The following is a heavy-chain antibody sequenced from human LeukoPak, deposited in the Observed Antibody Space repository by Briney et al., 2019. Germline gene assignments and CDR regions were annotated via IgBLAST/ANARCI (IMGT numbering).Heavy chain of an antibody. J-gene: IGHJ5*02. CDR3: ASSRTAAGIWFDP. V-gene: IGHV4-59*01. CDR2: IYYSGST. Sequence: SETLSLTCTVSGGSISNYYWSWIRQPPGKGLEWIGYIYYSGSTNYNPSLKSRVTISVDTSKNQFSLKLSSVTAADTAVYYCASSRTAAGIWFDPWGQGTLVTVSS. D-gene: IGHD6-13*01. CDR1: GGSISNYY.